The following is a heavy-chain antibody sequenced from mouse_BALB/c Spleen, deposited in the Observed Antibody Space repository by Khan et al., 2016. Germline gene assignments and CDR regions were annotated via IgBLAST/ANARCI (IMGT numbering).Heavy chain of an antibody. CDR1: GFNIKDTY. Sequence: VQLQQSGAELVKPGASVKLSCTASGFNIKDTYMHWVKQRPEQGLEWIGRIDPANGNTKYDPKFQGKATITADTSSNTAYLQRSSLTSEDPTVVYCARSLYDYDVVFAYWGQGTLVTVSA. CDR2: IDPANGNT. D-gene: IGHD2-4*01. V-gene: IGHV14-3*02. CDR3: ARSLYDYDVVFAY. J-gene: IGHJ3*01.